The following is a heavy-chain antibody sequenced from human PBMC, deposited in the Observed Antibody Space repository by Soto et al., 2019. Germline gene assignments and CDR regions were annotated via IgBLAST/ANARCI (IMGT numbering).Heavy chain of an antibody. V-gene: IGHV3-23*01. CDR1: GFTFNIYA. CDR2: ISRYGDFT. Sequence: EVQLLESGGDLIQPGGSLRLSCAASGFTFNIYAMTWVRQAPGKGLEWVSAISRYGDFTYYADSVEGRFTISRDNSKNTLYLQMNSVRAEDTAVYYCAKDRYLDHDSRRSLFDNWGQGTLVTVSS. CDR3: AKDRYLDHDSRRSLFDN. J-gene: IGHJ4*02. D-gene: IGHD3-22*01.